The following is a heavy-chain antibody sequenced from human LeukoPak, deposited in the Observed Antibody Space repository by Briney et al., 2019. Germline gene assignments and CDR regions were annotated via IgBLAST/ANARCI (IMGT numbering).Heavy chain of an antibody. CDR3: ARRWPARDTVMVSTMIKWYFDL. J-gene: IGHJ2*01. V-gene: IGHV3-64*01. Sequence: GWSLTLSCAASGFTFSSYAMHWVRQAPGKELEYVSGINSNGGSTYYINSVKGRFTISRDNSKNTLYLQMGSLRAEDMAVYYCARRWPARDTVMVSTMIKWYFDLWGRGTLVTVSS. CDR1: GFTFSSYA. CDR2: INSNGGST. D-gene: IGHD5-18*01.